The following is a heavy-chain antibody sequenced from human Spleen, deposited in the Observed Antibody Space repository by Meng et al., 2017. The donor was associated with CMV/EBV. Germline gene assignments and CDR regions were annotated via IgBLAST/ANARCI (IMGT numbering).Heavy chain of an antibody. CDR1: GFTFSDYY. CDR3: AKAVVSVYYYYGMDV. CDR2: ISSSGSTI. D-gene: IGHD2-15*01. Sequence: GGSLRLSCAASGFTFSDYYMNWIRQAPGKGLEWVSYISSSGSTIYYADSVKGRFTISRDNSKNTLYLQMNTLRAEDTVVYYCAKAVVSVYYYYGMDVWGHGTTVTVSS. J-gene: IGHJ6*02. V-gene: IGHV3-11*01.